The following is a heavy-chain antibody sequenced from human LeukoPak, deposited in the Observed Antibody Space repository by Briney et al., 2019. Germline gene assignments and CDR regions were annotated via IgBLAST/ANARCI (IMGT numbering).Heavy chain of an antibody. D-gene: IGHD6-19*01. J-gene: IGHJ6*02. CDR3: ARGVVAGTLYYGMDV. Sequence: SETLSLTCTVSGGSISSYYWSWIRQPPGKGLEWIGYIYYSGSTNYNPSLKSRVTISKDTSKKQLSLKLSSVTAADTAVYFCARGVVAGTLYYGMDVWGQGTTVTVSS. CDR1: GGSISSYY. CDR2: IYYSGST. V-gene: IGHV4-59*01.